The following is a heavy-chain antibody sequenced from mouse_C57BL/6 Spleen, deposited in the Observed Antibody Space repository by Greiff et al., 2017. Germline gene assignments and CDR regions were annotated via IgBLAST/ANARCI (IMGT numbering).Heavy chain of an antibody. D-gene: IGHD3-3*01. V-gene: IGHV1-80*01. J-gene: IGHJ4*01. CDR3: ARRGWEEAMDF. CDR1: GYAFSSYW. CDR2: IYPGDGDT. Sequence: VQLQQSGAELVKPGASVKISCKASGYAFSSYWMNWVKQRPGKGLEWIGQIYPGDGDTNYNGKFKGKATLTADKSSSTAYMQLSSLTSEDSAVYFCARRGWEEAMDFWGKGTSVTVSS.